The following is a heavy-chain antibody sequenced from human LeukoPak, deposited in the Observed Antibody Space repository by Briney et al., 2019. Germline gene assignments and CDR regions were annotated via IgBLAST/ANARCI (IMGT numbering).Heavy chain of an antibody. J-gene: IGHJ5*02. V-gene: IGHV1-2*02. CDR2: INPNIGGT. Sequence: ASEKVSCKASGYTFTGSYIPSGRQSPGQGLEWLGWINPNIGGTDYSQKFQVRVTMTRDTSISTAYMELSRLRSDDTALYYFAKVPEKYYDCSGYHHWAKGTLVSVSS. D-gene: IGHD3-22*01. CDR1: GYTFTGSY. CDR3: AKVPEKYYDCSGYHH.